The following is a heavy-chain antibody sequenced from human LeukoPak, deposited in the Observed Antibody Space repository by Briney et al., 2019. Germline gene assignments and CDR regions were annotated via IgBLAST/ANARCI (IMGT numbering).Heavy chain of an antibody. Sequence: GGSLRLSCAASGFTFSSYAMSWVRQAPGKGLEWVSAISGSGGSTYYADSVKGRFTISRDNSKNTLYLQMNSLRAEDTAVYYCARDFRRYGSGSPVDYWGQGTLVTVSS. CDR2: ISGSGGST. V-gene: IGHV3-23*01. CDR1: GFTFSSYA. CDR3: ARDFRRYGSGSPVDY. D-gene: IGHD3-10*01. J-gene: IGHJ4*02.